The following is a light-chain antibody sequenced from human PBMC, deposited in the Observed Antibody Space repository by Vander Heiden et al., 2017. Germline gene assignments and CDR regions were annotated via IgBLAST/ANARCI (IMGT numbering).Light chain of an antibody. CDR1: SSDIGYYNY. Sequence: QSALTQPASVSGSPGQSIAISCTGTSSDIGYYNYVSWYQQHPRNVPKLLIYDVSNRPSGVSSLFSGSKSGSTASLTISGLQAEDEADYYCSSYTSSDTYVFGSGTKVTVL. V-gene: IGLV2-14*03. CDR3: SSYTSSDTYV. J-gene: IGLJ1*01. CDR2: DVS.